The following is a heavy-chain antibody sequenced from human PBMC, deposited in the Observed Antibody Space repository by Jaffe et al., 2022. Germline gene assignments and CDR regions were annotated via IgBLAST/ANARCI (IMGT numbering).Heavy chain of an antibody. J-gene: IGHJ4*02. D-gene: IGHD5-12*01. CDR2: INPNSGGT. CDR1: GYTFTGYY. V-gene: IGHV1-2*06. Sequence: QVQLVQSGAEVKKPGASVKVSCKASGYTFTGYYMHWVRQAPGQGLEWMGRINPNSGGTNYAQKFQGRVTMTRDTSISTAYMELSRLRSDDTAVYYCARDQGSGEVATIWGPYYFDYWGQGTLVTVSS. CDR3: ARDQGSGEVATIWGPYYFDY.